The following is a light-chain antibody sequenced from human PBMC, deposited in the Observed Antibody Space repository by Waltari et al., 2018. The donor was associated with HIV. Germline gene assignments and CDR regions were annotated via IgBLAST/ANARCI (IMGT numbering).Light chain of an antibody. Sequence: ELLMTQSPATLSVSPGERATLSCRASQSVNSNLAWYQQKPGQPPTLLIYAASTRATGVPARFSGSGSGTDFTLTISSLQSEDFGVYYCQHYKNWLFGGGTKVEIK. CDR3: QHYKNWL. J-gene: IGKJ4*01. CDR2: AAS. V-gene: IGKV3-15*01. CDR1: QSVNSN.